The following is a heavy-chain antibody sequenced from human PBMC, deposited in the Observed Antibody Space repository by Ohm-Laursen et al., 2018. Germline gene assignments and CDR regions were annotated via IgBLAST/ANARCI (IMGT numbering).Heavy chain of an antibody. CDR3: ARSGSYLTYVDY. CDR1: GGSISSSSYY. V-gene: IGHV4-39*07. CDR2: IYYSGST. Sequence: SDTLSLTCTVSGGSISSSSYYWGWIRQPPGKGLEWIGSIYYSGSTYYNPSLKSRVTISVDTSKNQFSLKLSSVTAADTAVYYCARSGSYLTYVDYWGQGTLVTVSS. J-gene: IGHJ4*02. D-gene: IGHD1-26*01.